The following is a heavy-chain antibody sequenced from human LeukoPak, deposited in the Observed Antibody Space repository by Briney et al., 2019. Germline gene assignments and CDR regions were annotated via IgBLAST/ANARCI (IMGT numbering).Heavy chain of an antibody. V-gene: IGHV4-4*09. CDR3: ARLTATPAGSYHYHYIHV. J-gene: IGHJ6*03. CDR1: GDSISGYY. Sequence: SETLSLTCTVSGDSISGYYYNWIRQPPGKGLEWIGFIHSSGTIEYIPSLRGRVTLSVATSKNQLSLKLTSVTAADTAVYYCARLTATPAGSYHYHYIHVWGKGTTVTVSS. D-gene: IGHD3-9*01. CDR2: IHSSGTI.